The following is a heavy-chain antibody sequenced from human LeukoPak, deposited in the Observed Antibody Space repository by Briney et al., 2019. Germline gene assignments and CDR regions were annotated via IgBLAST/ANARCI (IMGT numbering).Heavy chain of an antibody. J-gene: IGHJ4*02. Sequence: SETLSLTCTVSGGSISSYYWSWIRQPAGKGLEWIGRIYTSGSTNYNPSLKSRVTISVDTSKNQFSLKPSSVTAADTAVYYCARAGIPAAGMGYFDYWGQGTLVTVSS. V-gene: IGHV4-4*07. CDR3: ARAGIPAAGMGYFDY. CDR2: IYTSGST. CDR1: GGSISSYY. D-gene: IGHD6-13*01.